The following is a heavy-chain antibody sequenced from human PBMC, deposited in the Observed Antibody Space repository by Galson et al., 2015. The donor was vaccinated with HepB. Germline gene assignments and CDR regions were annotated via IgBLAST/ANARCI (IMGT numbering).Heavy chain of an antibody. V-gene: IGHV4-4*07. Sequence: TLSLTCTVSDGSINSYSWSWIRQPAGKGLEWIGRVSTSGSTNYNPSLRSRLTMSVDTSKNQFSLKLSSVTAADTAVYYCARGVRYCSATNCLSWFDPWGQGTLVTVSS. D-gene: IGHD2-15*01. CDR1: DGSINSYS. CDR2: VSTSGST. CDR3: ARGVRYCSATNCLSWFDP. J-gene: IGHJ5*02.